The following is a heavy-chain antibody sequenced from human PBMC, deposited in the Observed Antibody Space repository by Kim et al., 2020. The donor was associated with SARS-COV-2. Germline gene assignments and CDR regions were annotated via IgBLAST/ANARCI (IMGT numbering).Heavy chain of an antibody. V-gene: IGHV3-74*01. CDR3: ARPKSYVSFDY. J-gene: IGHJ4*02. CDR2: IKSDGSIA. Sequence: GGSLRLSCAASGFTFSSYWMHWFGQAPGKGLVWVSHIKSDGSIANYADSVKGRFTISRDNAKNTLYLQMNSLRAEDTAVYFCARPKSYVSFDYWGRGTLVTV. CDR1: GFTFSSYW. D-gene: IGHD5-18*01.